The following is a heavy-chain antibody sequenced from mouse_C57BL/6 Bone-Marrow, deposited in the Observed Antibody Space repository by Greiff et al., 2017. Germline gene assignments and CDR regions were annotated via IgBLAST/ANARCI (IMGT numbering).Heavy chain of an antibody. CDR1: GFTFSSYT. V-gene: IGHV5-9*01. CDR2: ISGGGGNT. D-gene: IGHD1-1*01. CDR3: ERQGIITTVVDVDY. J-gene: IGHJ2*01. Sequence: EVMLVESGGGLVKPGGSLKLSCAASGFTFSSYTMSWVRQTPEKRLEWVATISGGGGNTYYPDSVKGRFTISRDNAKNTLYLQMSSLRSEDTALYYCERQGIITTVVDVDYWGQGTTLTVSS.